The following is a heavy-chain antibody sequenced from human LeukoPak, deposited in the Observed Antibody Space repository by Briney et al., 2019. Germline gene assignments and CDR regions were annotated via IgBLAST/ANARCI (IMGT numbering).Heavy chain of an antibody. V-gene: IGHV3-53*01. CDR3: ARGGFDGDYVLYYFDY. D-gene: IGHD4-17*01. J-gene: IGHJ4*02. CDR1: GFTVSSNY. CDR2: IYSGGST. Sequence: GGSLRLSCAASGFTVSSNYMSWVRQAPGKGLEWVSVIYSGGSTYYADSVKGRFTISRDNSKNTLYLQMNSLRAEDTAVYYCARGGFDGDYVLYYFDYWGQGTLVTVSS.